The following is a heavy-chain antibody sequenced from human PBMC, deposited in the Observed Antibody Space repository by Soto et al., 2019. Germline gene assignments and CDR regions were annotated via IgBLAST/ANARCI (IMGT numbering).Heavy chain of an antibody. CDR2: INEDGSEK. V-gene: IGHV3-7*01. D-gene: IGHD5-12*01. Sequence: EVQLVESGGGLAQPGGSLRLSCAASGFTFSSYWMSWVRQAPGKGLEWVTNINEDGSEKKYVDSVKGRFTISRDNARNSLYLQMNSLSAEDTAVYYCARGTIGAPGKDYWGQGTLVTVSS. CDR3: ARGTIGAPGKDY. J-gene: IGHJ4*02. CDR1: GFTFSSYW.